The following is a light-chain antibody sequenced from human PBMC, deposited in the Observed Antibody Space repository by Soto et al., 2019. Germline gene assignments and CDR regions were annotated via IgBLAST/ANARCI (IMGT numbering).Light chain of an antibody. J-gene: IGKJ1*01. V-gene: IGKV1-5*01. CDR3: QQDKRYDVCI. Sequence: DIQMTQSPSTLSASVGDRVNITCRASQSIIRWLAWYQQKPGNAPKLLIYGASSLARGVPSRFSGSGSGTECTRTIIVLKPYYYSSDYRQQDKRYDVCIFGQCIKVYIK. CDR2: GAS. CDR1: QSIIRW.